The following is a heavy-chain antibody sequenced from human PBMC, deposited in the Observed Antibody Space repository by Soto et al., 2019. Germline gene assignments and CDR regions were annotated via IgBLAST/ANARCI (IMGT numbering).Heavy chain of an antibody. D-gene: IGHD3-22*01. V-gene: IGHV5-51*01. CDR1: GKPFTSFW. Sequence: GESLKISCKISGKPFTSFWVVWVRQMPGRGLEWMGNIYPGDSDTRYTPPFQGQVTISADRSANTAYLQWHSLQASDTALYYCAKQDDRGALEIWGQGTKVTVSS. CDR3: AKQDDRGALEI. CDR2: IYPGDSDT. J-gene: IGHJ3*02.